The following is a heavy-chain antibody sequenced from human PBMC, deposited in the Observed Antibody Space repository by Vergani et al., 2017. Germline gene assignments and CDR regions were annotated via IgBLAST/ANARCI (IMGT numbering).Heavy chain of an antibody. J-gene: IGHJ4*02. CDR1: GFIFDDFA. Sequence: EVHLVESGGVAVQPGGSLRLSCAASGFIFDDFAMHWVRQIPGKGLQWVSLINWNGETSYYADSVRGRFTISRDNSKNSLYLQMTRLRPEDSGLYNCTNDFSGSGEWTPGGEHWRRGTLVTVSS. D-gene: IGHD3-16*01. CDR3: TNDFSGSGEWTPGGEH. V-gene: IGHV3-43D*03. CDR2: INWNGETS.